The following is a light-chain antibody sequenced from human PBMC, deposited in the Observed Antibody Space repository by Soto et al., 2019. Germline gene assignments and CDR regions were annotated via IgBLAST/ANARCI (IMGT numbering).Light chain of an antibody. CDR1: QYIDYY. CDR3: QKSYGFPRT. CDR2: GAS. V-gene: IGKV1-39*01. J-gene: IGKJ1*01. Sequence: IQMTHSPSSLSASVWDRVTISFRASQYIDYYLSWYQQKRGQAPKLLIYGASTLLSGVPSKFSGRGSGTDFTLTINNVEPDDVATYYCQKSYGFPRTFGQGTKVDIK.